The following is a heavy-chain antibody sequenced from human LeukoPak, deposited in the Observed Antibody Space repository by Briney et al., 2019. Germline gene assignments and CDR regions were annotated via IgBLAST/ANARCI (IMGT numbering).Heavy chain of an antibody. D-gene: IGHD2-21*01. J-gene: IGHJ4*02. V-gene: IGHV3-7*01. CDR1: GFTFSSYW. Sequence: GGSLRLSCAASGFTFSSYWMTWVRQAPGKGLEWVANIKQDGSEKYYVDSVKGRFTISRDNAKNSLYLQMNSLRAEDTAMYYCARDWGLNYFDYWGQGTLVTVSS. CDR3: ARDWGLNYFDY. CDR2: IKQDGSEK.